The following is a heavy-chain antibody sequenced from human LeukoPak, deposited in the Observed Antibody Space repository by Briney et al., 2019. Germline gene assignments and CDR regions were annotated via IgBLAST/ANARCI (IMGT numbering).Heavy chain of an antibody. V-gene: IGHV4-61*02. J-gene: IGHJ4*02. CDR1: GGSISSGTFY. D-gene: IGHD6-13*01. Sequence: SETLSLTCAVSGGSISSGTFYWSWIRQPAGKGLEWIGRIYTSGYTNYNPSLKSRVTISVDTSKNQFSLKLSSVTAADTAVYYYAREPYDSNWLYFDYWGQGTLVIVSS. CDR2: IYTSGYT. CDR3: AREPYDSNWLYFDY.